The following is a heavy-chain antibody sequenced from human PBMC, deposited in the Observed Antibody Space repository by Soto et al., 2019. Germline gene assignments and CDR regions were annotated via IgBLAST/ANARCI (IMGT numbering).Heavy chain of an antibody. CDR3: ARRYYHSSGSAYDY. Sequence: GASVKVSCKASGGTFSSYAISWVRQAPGQGLEWMGGIIPIFGTANYAQKFQGRVTITADESTSTAYMELSSLRSEDTAVYYCARRYYHSSGSAYDYWGQGTLVTVSS. CDR1: GGTFSSYA. J-gene: IGHJ4*02. CDR2: IIPIFGTA. V-gene: IGHV1-69*01. D-gene: IGHD3-22*01.